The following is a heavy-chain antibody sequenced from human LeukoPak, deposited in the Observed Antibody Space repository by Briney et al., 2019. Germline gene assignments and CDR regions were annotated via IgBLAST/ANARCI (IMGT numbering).Heavy chain of an antibody. Sequence: GGSLRLSCAASGFTFSSYAMSWVRQAPGKGLEWVSAISGSGGSTYYADSVKGRFTISRDNSKNTLYLQMNSLRAEDTAVYYCAKAYDSSGYYHGSDYWGQGTLVTVSS. CDR1: GFTFSSYA. J-gene: IGHJ4*02. V-gene: IGHV3-23*01. CDR2: ISGSGGST. CDR3: AKAYDSSGYYHGSDY. D-gene: IGHD3-22*01.